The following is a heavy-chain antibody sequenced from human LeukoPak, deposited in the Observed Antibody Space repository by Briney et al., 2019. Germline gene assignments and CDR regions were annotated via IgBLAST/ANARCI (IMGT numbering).Heavy chain of an antibody. CDR1: GGSISSYY. Sequence: SETLSLTCTVSGGSISSYYWSWIRQPPGKGLEWIGYIYYSGSTNYNPSLKSRVTISVDTSKNQFSLKLSSVTAADTAVYYCARESLGYSYGFPHYYYMDVWGKGTTATVSS. V-gene: IGHV4-59*01. D-gene: IGHD5-18*01. J-gene: IGHJ6*03. CDR3: ARESLGYSYGFPHYYYMDV. CDR2: IYYSGST.